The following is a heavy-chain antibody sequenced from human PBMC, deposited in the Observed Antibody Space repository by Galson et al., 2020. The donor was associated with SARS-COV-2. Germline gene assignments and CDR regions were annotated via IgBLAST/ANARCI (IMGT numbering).Heavy chain of an antibody. V-gene: IGHV4-34*01. CDR1: GGSFSGYY. CDR2: INSSGST. CDR3: AREESFFLVVTATRMCYFDF. Sequence: SETLSLTCAVYGGSFSGYYWNWIRQPPGKGLEWIGEINSSGSTNYNPSLKSRVTITADTPKNHFSLKLSYVTAADTAVYYCAREESFFLVVTATRMCYFDFWGRGTLVTVSS. J-gene: IGHJ4*02. D-gene: IGHD2-21*02.